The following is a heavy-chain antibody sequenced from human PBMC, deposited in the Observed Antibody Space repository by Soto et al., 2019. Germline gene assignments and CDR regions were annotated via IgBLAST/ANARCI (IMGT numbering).Heavy chain of an antibody. CDR3: AREGRITIFGVAPRYFDY. CDR2: INAGNGNT. Sequence: VSCKASGYAFTSYAMHWVRQAPGQRLEWMGWINAGNGNTKYSQKFQGRVTITRDTSASTAYMELSSLRSEDTAVYYCAREGRITIFGVAPRYFDYWGQGTLVTVSS. V-gene: IGHV1-3*01. D-gene: IGHD3-3*01. J-gene: IGHJ4*02. CDR1: GYAFTSYA.